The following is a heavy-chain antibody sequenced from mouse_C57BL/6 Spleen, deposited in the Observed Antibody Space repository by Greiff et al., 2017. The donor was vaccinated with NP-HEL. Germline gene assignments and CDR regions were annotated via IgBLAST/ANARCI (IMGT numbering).Heavy chain of an antibody. CDR1: GYAFSSSW. V-gene: IGHV1-82*01. J-gene: IGHJ4*01. Sequence: VQLQQSGPELVKPGASVKISCKASGYAFSSSWMNWVKQRPGKGLEWIGRIYPGDGDTNYNGKFKGKATLTADKSSSTAYMQLSSLTSEDSAVYFCARTLTEFYAMDYWGQGTSGTVSS. CDR2: IYPGDGDT. D-gene: IGHD4-1*01. CDR3: ARTLTEFYAMDY.